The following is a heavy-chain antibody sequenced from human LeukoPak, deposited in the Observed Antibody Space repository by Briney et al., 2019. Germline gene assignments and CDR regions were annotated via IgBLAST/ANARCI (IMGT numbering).Heavy chain of an antibody. V-gene: IGHV4-4*08. CDR3: ARLVYSSGSSVTATLDS. J-gene: IGHJ4*02. Sequence: SETLSLTCTVSGGSISIYYWSWIRQPPGKGLEWIGYIYTTGGSTNYNPSLQSRVTISVDTSKNQFSLKLRSVTAADTAVYYCARLVYSSGSSVTATLDSWGQGTLVTVSS. CDR2: IYTTGGST. CDR1: GGSISIYY. D-gene: IGHD6-19*01.